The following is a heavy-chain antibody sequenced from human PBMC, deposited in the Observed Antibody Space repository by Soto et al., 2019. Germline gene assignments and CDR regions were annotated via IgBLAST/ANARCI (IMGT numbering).Heavy chain of an antibody. CDR2: IIPILGIA. D-gene: IGHD3-10*01. CDR3: ARDLYYGSGSYFHDY. V-gene: IGHV1-69*04. Sequence: GASVKVSCKASGGTFSSYTISWVRQAPGQGLEWMGRIIPILGIANYAQKFQGRVTITADKSTSTAYMELSSLRSEDTAVYYCARDLYYGSGSYFHDYWGQGTLVTVSS. J-gene: IGHJ4*02. CDR1: GGTFSSYT.